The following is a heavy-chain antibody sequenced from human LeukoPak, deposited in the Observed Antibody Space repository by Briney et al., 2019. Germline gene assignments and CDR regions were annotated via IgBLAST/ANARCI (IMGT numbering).Heavy chain of an antibody. V-gene: IGHV1-24*01. CDR2: FDPEDGET. CDR1: GYTLTELS. D-gene: IGHD3-10*01. CDR3: ARDGDYGTGSYYRGCIDS. Sequence: ASVKVSCKVSGYTLTELSMHWVRQAPGKGLEWMGGFDPEDGETIYAQKFQGRVTMTEDTSTDTAYMELSSLRSEDTAVYYCARDGDYGTGSYYRGCIDSWGQGTPVTVSP. J-gene: IGHJ4*02.